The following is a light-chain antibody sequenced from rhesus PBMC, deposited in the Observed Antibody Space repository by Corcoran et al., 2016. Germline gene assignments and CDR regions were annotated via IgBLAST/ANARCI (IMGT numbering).Light chain of an antibody. J-gene: IGKJ2*01. V-gene: IGKV1S12*01. CDR3: PHYYDNPYG. CDR1: QNIYSN. Sequence: DIQMTQSPSALSASVGDRVTISCRASQNIYSNLAWYQQKPGKAPKLLISAASSLQTGIPSRFSGSGSGTAFTLTITSLHPDDSASSYCPHYYDNPYGFGQGTKVEIK. CDR2: AAS.